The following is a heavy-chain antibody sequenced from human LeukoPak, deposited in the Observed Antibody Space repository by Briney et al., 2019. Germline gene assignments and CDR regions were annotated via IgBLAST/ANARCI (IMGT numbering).Heavy chain of an antibody. V-gene: IGHV4-39*07. J-gene: IGHJ5*02. CDR3: ARWGTYASTSNWFDP. CDR1: GGSISSSSYY. Sequence: SETLSLTCTVSGGSISSSSYYWGWIRQPPGKGLEWIGSIYNSGSTYYNPSLKSRVTISVDTSKNQFSLRLSSVTAADSAVYYCARWGTYASTSNWFDPWGQGTRVTVSS. D-gene: IGHD2-2*01. CDR2: IYNSGST.